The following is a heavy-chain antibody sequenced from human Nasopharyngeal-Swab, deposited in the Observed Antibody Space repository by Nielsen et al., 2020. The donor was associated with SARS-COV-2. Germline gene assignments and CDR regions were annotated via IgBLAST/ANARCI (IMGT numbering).Heavy chain of an antibody. CDR3: AKGNVTLIRGVIENYYYYGMDV. V-gene: IGHV1-69*01. D-gene: IGHD3-10*01. CDR2: VIHIFGTA. Sequence: WVRQAPGKGLEWMGGVIHIFGTAKYAQRFQGRVTITADESTSTAYMELSSLRSEDTAVYYCAKGNVTLIRGVIENYYYYGMDVWGQGTTVTVSS. J-gene: IGHJ6*02.